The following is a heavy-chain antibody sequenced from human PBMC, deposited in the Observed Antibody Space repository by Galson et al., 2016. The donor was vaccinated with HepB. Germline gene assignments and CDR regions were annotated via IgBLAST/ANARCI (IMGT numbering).Heavy chain of an antibody. V-gene: IGHV1-69*13. CDR1: GGTFSSDA. Sequence: SVKVSCKASGGTFSSDALSWVRQAPGQGLEWLGGIIPIFGTANNAQKFQDGVTITADESTSTVYMELSSLISEDTAIYYCASDVVEYFQHWGQGTPVTVSS. CDR3: ASDVVEYFQH. J-gene: IGHJ1*01. CDR2: IIPIFGTA.